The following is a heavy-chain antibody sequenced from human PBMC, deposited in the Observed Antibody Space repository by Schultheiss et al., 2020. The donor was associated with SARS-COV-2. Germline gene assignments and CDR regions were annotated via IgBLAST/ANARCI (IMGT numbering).Heavy chain of an antibody. Sequence: SQTLSLTCAVYGGSFSGYYWSWIRQPPGKGLEWIGEINHSGSTNYNPSLKPRVTISVDTSKKQFSLQMRSVTAADTGVYYCAAGYDFWSGHGKDGVDVWGQGTTVTVSS. CDR3: AAGYDFWSGHGKDGVDV. CDR1: GGSFSGYY. D-gene: IGHD3/OR15-3a*01. CDR2: INHSGST. V-gene: IGHV4-34*01. J-gene: IGHJ6*02.